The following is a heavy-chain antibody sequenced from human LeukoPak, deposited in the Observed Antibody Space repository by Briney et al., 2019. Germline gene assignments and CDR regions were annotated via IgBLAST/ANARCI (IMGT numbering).Heavy chain of an antibody. J-gene: IGHJ3*02. Sequence: GASVKVSCKAYGYTFMSHGTSWVRQAPGQGLEWMGWISGSSSNTNYAQRLQGRVTMTTDTSTTTAYMELRSLRSDDTAVYYCARATGTWGHDGFDIWGQGTMVTVSS. CDR1: GYTFMSHG. V-gene: IGHV1-18*01. CDR3: ARATGTWGHDGFDI. D-gene: IGHD3-16*01. CDR2: ISGSSSNT.